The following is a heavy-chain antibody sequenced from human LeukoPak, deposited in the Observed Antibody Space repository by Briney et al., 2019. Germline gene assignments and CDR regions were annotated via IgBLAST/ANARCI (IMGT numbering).Heavy chain of an antibody. CDR2: ISWDGGST. D-gene: IGHD5/OR15-5a*01. J-gene: IGHJ6*03. CDR1: GFTFDDYD. V-gene: IGHV3-43D*03. Sequence: GGSLRLSCAVSGFTFDDYDMHWIRQAPGKGLEWISLISWDGGSTYYADSVKGRFTIFSDNRKNSLFLQMNSLAAVETALSCLAKENLPKENYYYYMDVWRKGTTVSV. CDR3: AKENLPKENYYYYMDV.